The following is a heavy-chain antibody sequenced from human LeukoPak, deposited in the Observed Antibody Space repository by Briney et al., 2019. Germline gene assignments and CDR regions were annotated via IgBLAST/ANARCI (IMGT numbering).Heavy chain of an antibody. V-gene: IGHV3-23*01. D-gene: IGHD3-10*01. CDR2: FTGSADRT. CDR1: GFTFSTYA. CDR3: ARPQVVVLNPFDT. Sequence: PGGSLRLSCAASGFTFSTYAISWVRQAPGKGLEWVSAFTGSADRTPYADSLKRRFTLSRHNSKNIVSLQVNSLRAKDTAVYFCARPQVVVLNPFDTWGQGALVTVSS. J-gene: IGHJ5*02.